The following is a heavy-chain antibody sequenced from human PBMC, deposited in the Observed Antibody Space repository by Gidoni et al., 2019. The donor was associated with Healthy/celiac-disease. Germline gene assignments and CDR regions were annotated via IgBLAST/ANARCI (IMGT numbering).Heavy chain of an antibody. V-gene: IGHV4-61*01. CDR3: ARDRPTRESFDI. CDR1: GGSVSSGSYY. D-gene: IGHD2-15*01. J-gene: IGHJ3*02. Sequence: QVQLQESGPGLVKPSETLSLTCTVSGGSVSSGSYYWSWIRQPPGKGLEWIGYIYYSGSTNYNPSLKSRVTISVDTSKNQFSLKLSSVTAADTAVYYCARDRPTRESFDIWGQGTMVTVSS. CDR2: IYYSGST.